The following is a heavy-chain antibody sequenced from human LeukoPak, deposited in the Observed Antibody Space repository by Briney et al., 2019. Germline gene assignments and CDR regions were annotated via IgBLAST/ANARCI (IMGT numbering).Heavy chain of an antibody. D-gene: IGHD6-13*01. J-gene: IGHJ5*02. CDR2: TYDSGST. CDR3: ARGDSSSWYWFDP. Sequence: SETLSLTCAVSGGSISSSNWWSWVRQPPGKGLEWIGETYDSGSTNYNPSLKSRVTISVDKSKNQFSLKLSSVTAADTAVYYCARGDSSSWYWFDPWGQGTLVTVSS. CDR1: GGSISSSNW. V-gene: IGHV4-4*02.